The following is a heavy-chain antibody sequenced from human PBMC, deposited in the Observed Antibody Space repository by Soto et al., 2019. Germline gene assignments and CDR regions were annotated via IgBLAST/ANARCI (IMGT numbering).Heavy chain of an antibody. J-gene: IGHJ6*02. CDR3: VRHGNGPSRPFYHYGMAV. CDR2: VFYSGST. D-gene: IGHD1-26*01. V-gene: IGHV4-39*01. CDR1: GDSISGTNYY. Sequence: SETPSLTCSVSGDSISGTNYYWGWIRQPPGKGLEWVGTVFYSGSTYYSPSLKGRVTISLDKPRNLFSLSVTSVTAADTAVYHCVRHGNGPSRPFYHYGMAVRGQRTTVTVSS.